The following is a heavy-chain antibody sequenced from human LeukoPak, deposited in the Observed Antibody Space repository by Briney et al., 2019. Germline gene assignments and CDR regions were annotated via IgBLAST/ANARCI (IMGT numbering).Heavy chain of an antibody. V-gene: IGHV4-39*07. J-gene: IGHJ4*02. D-gene: IGHD2-2*02. CDR1: GGSISSGSYY. Sequence: SETLSLTCTVSGGSISSGSYYWGWIRQPPGKGLEWIGSIYYSGSTYYNPSLKSRVTISVDTSKNQFSLKLRSVTAADTAVYYCARAPATAIPPDLHFDYWGQGTLVTVSS. CDR3: ARAPATAIPPDLHFDY. CDR2: IYYSGST.